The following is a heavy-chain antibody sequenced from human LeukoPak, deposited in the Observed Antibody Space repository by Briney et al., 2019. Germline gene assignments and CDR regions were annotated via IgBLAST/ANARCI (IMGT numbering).Heavy chain of an antibody. CDR1: GFTFSAYG. D-gene: IGHD5-24*01. Sequence: GGSLRLSCAASGFTFSAYGMLWVRPAPGKGREWVAIIWYDGSNKYYADSVKGRFTISRDNSKNTLFLQMNSLRVEDTAVYYCAKDGPEIVNAYYYYMDVWGKGTTVTVSS. CDR3: AKDGPEIVNAYYYYMDV. CDR2: IWYDGSNK. J-gene: IGHJ6*03. V-gene: IGHV3-33*06.